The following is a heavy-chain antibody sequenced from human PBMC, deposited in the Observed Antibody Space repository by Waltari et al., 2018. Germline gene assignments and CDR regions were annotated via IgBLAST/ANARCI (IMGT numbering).Heavy chain of an antibody. CDR2: INHSGST. CDR3: ARELGLYSSSWYGYYYYMDV. Sequence: QVQLQQWGAGLLKPSETLSLTCAVYGGSFSGYYWSWIRQPPGKGLEWIGEINHSGSTNYNPSLKSRVTISVDTSKNQFSLKLSSVTAADTAVYYCARELGLYSSSWYGYYYYMDVWGKGTTVTVSS. V-gene: IGHV4-34*01. CDR1: GGSFSGYY. D-gene: IGHD6-13*01. J-gene: IGHJ6*03.